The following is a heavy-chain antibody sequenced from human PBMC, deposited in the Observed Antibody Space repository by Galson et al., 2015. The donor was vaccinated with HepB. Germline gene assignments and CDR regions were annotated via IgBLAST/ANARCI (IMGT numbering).Heavy chain of an antibody. Sequence: CAISGDSVSNNYAAWNWIRQSPSRGLEWLGRTYYRSKWYNDYANSVKSRVTINSVTSKNQFSLHLKSVTPDDTAVYYCAREIHKYFYDSSGYDYWGQGSLVTVSS. CDR3: AREIHKYFYDSSGYDY. D-gene: IGHD3-22*01. CDR1: GDSVSNNYAA. V-gene: IGHV6-1*01. J-gene: IGHJ4*02. CDR2: TYYRSKWYN.